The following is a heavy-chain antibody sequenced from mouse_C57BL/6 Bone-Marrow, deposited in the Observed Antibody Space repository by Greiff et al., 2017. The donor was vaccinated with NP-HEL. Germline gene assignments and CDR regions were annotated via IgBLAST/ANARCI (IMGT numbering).Heavy chain of an antibody. J-gene: IGHJ2*01. D-gene: IGHD1-1*01. CDR1: GYTFTSYW. V-gene: IGHV1-69*01. CDR3: ARRATVVAFDY. CDR2: IDPSDSYT. Sequence: QVQLQQPGAELVMPGASVKLSCKASGYTFTSYWMHWVKQRPGQGLEWIGEIDPSDSYTNYNQKFKGKSTLTADKSSSTAYMQLSSLTSEDSAVYFCARRATVVAFDYWGQGTTLTVSS.